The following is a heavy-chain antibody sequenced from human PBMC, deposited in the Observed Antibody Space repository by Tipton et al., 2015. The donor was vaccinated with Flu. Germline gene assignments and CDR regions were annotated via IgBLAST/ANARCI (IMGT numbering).Heavy chain of an antibody. J-gene: IGHJ5*02. V-gene: IGHV4-59*01. CDR1: GGSISGYF. Sequence: TLSLTCTVSGGSISGYFWTWIRQPPGKGLEWMGYVYYIGSPNYNPSLKSRVTISVDTSKNHFSLKLTSVTAADTAVYYCARDGDYGLIAWGQGSLVTVSS. CDR3: ARDGDYGLIA. D-gene: IGHD4-17*01. CDR2: VYYIGSP.